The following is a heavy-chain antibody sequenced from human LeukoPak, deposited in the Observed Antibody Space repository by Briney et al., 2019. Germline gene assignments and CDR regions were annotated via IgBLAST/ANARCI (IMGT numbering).Heavy chain of an antibody. D-gene: IGHD3-10*01. V-gene: IGHV1-46*01. Sequence: GASVNVSCKASGYTFTIYYMHWVRQAPGQGLEWMGIINPSGGSTSYAQKFQGRVTMTRDTSTSTVYMELSSLRSEDTAVYYCARDQDYYGSGSNPSPHWGQGTLVTVSS. CDR2: INPSGGST. CDR1: GYTFTIYY. J-gene: IGHJ1*01. CDR3: ARDQDYYGSGSNPSPH.